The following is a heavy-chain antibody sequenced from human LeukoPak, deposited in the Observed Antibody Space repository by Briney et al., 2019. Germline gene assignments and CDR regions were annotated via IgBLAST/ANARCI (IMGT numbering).Heavy chain of an antibody. CDR3: AKDTAMDSYNWFDP. Sequence: PGGSLRLSCAPSGFTFSSYAMSWVRQAPGKGLEWVSAISGSGGSTYYAHSVKGRFTISRDNSKNTLYLQMNSLRAEDTAVYYCAKDTAMDSYNWFDPWGQGTLVTVSS. CDR1: GFTFSSYA. V-gene: IGHV3-23*01. J-gene: IGHJ5*02. CDR2: ISGSGGST. D-gene: IGHD5-18*01.